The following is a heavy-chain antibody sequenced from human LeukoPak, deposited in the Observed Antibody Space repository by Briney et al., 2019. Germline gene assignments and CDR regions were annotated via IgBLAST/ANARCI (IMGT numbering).Heavy chain of an antibody. CDR1: GFTFSSYA. CDR3: ARDKAGSSYAFDI. J-gene: IGHJ3*02. V-gene: IGHV3-30-3*01. Sequence: GGSLRLSCAASGFTFSSYAMHWVRQAPGKGLEWVAVISYDGSNKYYADSVKGRFTISRAKNTLYLQMNSLRAEDTAVYYCARDKAGSSYAFDIWGQGTMVTVSS. D-gene: IGHD1-26*01. CDR2: ISYDGSNK.